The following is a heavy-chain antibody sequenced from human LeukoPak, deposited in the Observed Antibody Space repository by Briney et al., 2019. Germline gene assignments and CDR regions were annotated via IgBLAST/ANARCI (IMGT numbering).Heavy chain of an antibody. CDR3: ARGRSRGSYSGPYYFDY. D-gene: IGHD1-26*01. J-gene: IGHJ4*02. Sequence: ASAKVSCKASGYTFTSYYMHWVRQAPGQGLEWMGIINPSGGSTSYAQKFQGRVTMTRDTSTSTVYMELSSLRSEDTAVYYCARGRSRGSYSGPYYFDYWGQGTLVTVSS. V-gene: IGHV1-46*01. CDR2: INPSGGST. CDR1: GYTFTSYY.